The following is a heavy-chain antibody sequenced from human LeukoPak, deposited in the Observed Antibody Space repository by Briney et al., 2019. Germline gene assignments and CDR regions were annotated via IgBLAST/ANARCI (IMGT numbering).Heavy chain of an antibody. D-gene: IGHD3-10*01. V-gene: IGHV3-30-3*01. CDR3: GRDWARSGDY. CDR1: GFTFNNYA. J-gene: IGHJ4*02. Sequence: QPGRSLRLSCVASGFTFNNYAMQRVRQAPGKGLEWVALISYDGSNEFYADPVKGRFTISRDKSKNTLYLQMNSLRAEDTAVYYCGRDWARSGDYWGQGTLVTVSS. CDR2: ISYDGSNE.